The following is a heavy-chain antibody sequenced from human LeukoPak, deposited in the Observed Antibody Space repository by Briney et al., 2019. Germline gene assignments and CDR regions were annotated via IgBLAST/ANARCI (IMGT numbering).Heavy chain of an antibody. Sequence: GESLRLSCAASGFTFSSYSMNWVRQAPGKGLEWVSSISSSSSYIYYADSVKGRFTISRDNAKNSLYLQMNSLRAEDTAVYYCARDRADYGGNSAHWGQGTLVTVSS. CDR3: ARDRADYGGNSAH. CDR1: GFTFSSYS. J-gene: IGHJ4*02. V-gene: IGHV3-21*01. CDR2: ISSSSSYI. D-gene: IGHD4-23*01.